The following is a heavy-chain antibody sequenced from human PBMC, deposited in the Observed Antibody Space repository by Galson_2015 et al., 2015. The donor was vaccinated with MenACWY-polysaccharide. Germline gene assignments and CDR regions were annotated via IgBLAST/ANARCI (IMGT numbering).Heavy chain of an antibody. CDR3: ARRGGSYHDS. J-gene: IGHJ4*02. CDR2: INNDATTI. Sequence: SLRLSCAASGFTFSSDWMHWVRQAPGKGLVWVSRINNDATTINYADSVKGRFIISRDNAKNTLYLQMNSLRAEDTAVYYCARRGGSYHDSWGQGTLVTVSS. CDR1: GFTFSSDW. D-gene: IGHD3-10*01. V-gene: IGHV3-74*01.